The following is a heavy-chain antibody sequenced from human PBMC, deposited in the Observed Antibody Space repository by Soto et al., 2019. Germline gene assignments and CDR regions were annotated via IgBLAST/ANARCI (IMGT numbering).Heavy chain of an antibody. V-gene: IGHV4-39*01. CDR3: ARHRPSRYYVTSGYFPDF. CDR2: INYLGST. D-gene: IGHD3-22*01. CDR1: GDSISSSSYY. J-gene: IGHJ4*02. Sequence: KPSETLSLTCTVSGDSISSSSYYWGWIRQPPGKGLEWIGIINYLGSTYYSPSLESRVTISVDTSKNQFSVKLSSVTAADTAVYYCARHRPSRYYVTSGYFPDFWGQGALVTVS.